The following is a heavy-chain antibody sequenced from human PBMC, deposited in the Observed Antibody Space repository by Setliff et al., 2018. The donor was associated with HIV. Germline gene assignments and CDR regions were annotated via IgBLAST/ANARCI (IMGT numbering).Heavy chain of an antibody. Sequence: ASVKVSCKASGYTFTTYPMNWVRQAPGQGLEWMGWINTNAGNSIYAQGFTGRFVFSFDTSDSTAYLQISDLKAEDTAVYYCARGRDYDFWSGYHELTFYLDYWGQGSQVTVS. V-gene: IGHV7-4-1*02. CDR1: GYTFTTYP. CDR3: ARGRDYDFWSGYHELTFYLDY. J-gene: IGHJ4*02. D-gene: IGHD3-3*01. CDR2: INTNAGNS.